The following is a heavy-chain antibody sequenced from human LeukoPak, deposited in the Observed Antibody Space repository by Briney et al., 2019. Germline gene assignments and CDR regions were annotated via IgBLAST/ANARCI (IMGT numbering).Heavy chain of an antibody. CDR3: ARVAGDPIYYYYYMDV. CDR1: GGSFSGCY. V-gene: IGHV4-34*01. Sequence: SETLSLTCAVYGGSFSGCYWRWFRQSPRKGVEWIVEINDSGSTNYDPSLKSRVSISVDKSKNPISLKLTSVTAADTAVYYSARVAGDPIYYYYYMDVWGKGTTVTVSS. J-gene: IGHJ6*03. CDR2: INDSGST. D-gene: IGHD7-27*01.